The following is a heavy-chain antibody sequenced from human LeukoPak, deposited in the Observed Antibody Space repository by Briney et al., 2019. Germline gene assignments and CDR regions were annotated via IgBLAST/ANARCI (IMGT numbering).Heavy chain of an antibody. CDR2: INHSGST. J-gene: IGHJ4*02. V-gene: IGHV4-34*01. Sequence: KPSETLSLTCAVYGGSFSGYYWSWIRQPPGKGLEWIGEINHSGSTNYNPSLKSRVTISVDTSKNQFSLKLSSVTAADTAVYYCARGLSNGYYYEYYFDYWGQGTLVTVSS. CDR1: GGSFSGYY. D-gene: IGHD3-22*01. CDR3: ARGLSNGYYYEYYFDY.